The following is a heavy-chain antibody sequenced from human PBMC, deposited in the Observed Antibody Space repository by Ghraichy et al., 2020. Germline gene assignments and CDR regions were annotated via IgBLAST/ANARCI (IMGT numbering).Heavy chain of an antibody. J-gene: IGHJ6*02. CDR3: AKDWDPLRFLGWSHRKHRRSYGMDV. CDR2: ISYDGSNK. V-gene: IGHV3-30*18. D-gene: IGHD3-3*01. CDR1: GFTFSSYG. Sequence: GGSLRLSCAASGFTFSSYGMHWVRQAPGKGLEWVAVISYDGSNKYYADSVKGRFTISRDNSKNTLYLQMNSLRAEDTAVYYCAKDWDPLRFLGWSHRKHRRSYGMDVWGQGTTVTVSS.